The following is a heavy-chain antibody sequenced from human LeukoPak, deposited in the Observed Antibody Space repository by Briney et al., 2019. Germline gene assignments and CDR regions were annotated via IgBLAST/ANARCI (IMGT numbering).Heavy chain of an antibody. D-gene: IGHD2-21*02. CDR3: ARDGHIVVVPAIPSYGMDV. V-gene: IGHV1-2*06. CDR1: GYTFTGYY. Sequence: ASVKVSCKASGYTFTGYYMHWVRQAPGQGLEWMGRINPNSGGTNYAQKFQGRVTMTRDTSISTAYMELSRLRPDDTAVYYCARDGHIVVVPAIPSYGMDVWGQGTTVTVSS. J-gene: IGHJ6*02. CDR2: INPNSGGT.